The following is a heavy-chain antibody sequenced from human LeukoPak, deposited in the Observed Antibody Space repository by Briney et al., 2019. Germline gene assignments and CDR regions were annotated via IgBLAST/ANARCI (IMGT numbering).Heavy chain of an antibody. CDR2: ISSSSSYT. Sequence: PGGSLRLSCAASGFTFSDYYMSWIRQAPGKGLEWVSYISSSSSYTNYADSVKGRFTISRGNAKSSLYLQMNSLRAEDTAVYYCATGIYYYYGMDVWGKGTTVTVSS. V-gene: IGHV3-11*06. D-gene: IGHD1-1*01. CDR1: GFTFSDYY. J-gene: IGHJ6*04. CDR3: ATGIYYYYGMDV.